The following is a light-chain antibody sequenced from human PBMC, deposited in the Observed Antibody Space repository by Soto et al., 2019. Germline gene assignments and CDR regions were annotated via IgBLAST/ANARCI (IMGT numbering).Light chain of an antibody. CDR3: QQSFTAPWT. CDR1: QSISTF. J-gene: IGKJ1*01. Sequence: DIQMTQSPSSLSASVGDRVTITCRASQSISTFLNWYQQKPGKAPNLLIYTASTLHGGIPSRFSGSGSGTDFTRTISSLQPADFATYYCQQSFTAPWTFGQGTRVEIK. CDR2: TAS. V-gene: IGKV1-39*01.